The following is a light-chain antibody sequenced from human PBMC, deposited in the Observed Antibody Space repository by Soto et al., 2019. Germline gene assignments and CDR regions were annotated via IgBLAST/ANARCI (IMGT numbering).Light chain of an antibody. V-gene: IGLV2-14*01. CDR2: DVS. J-gene: IGLJ1*01. CDR3: SSYTSSSTLDV. Sequence: QSLLTQPPSVSGSPGQSITISCTGTSSDVGGYNYVSWYQQHPGKAPKLMIYDVSNRPSGVSNRFSGSKSGNTASLTISGLQAEDEADYYCSSYTSSSTLDVFGTGTKGTV. CDR1: SSDVGGYNY.